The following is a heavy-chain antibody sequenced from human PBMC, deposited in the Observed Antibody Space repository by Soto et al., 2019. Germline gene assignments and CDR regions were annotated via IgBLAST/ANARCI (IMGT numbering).Heavy chain of an antibody. D-gene: IGHD1-26*01. Sequence: QVQLQESGPGLVKPSQTLSLTCTVSGGSISSGGYYWSWIRQHPGKGLEWSGYIYYSGSTYYNPSLKRRDTISVDTSKTKFSLKPSSVTAADTAEYYCAREGGIVGATAADYWGQGTLVTVSS. V-gene: IGHV4-31*03. CDR1: GGSISSGGYY. CDR3: AREGGIVGATAADY. CDR2: IYYSGST. J-gene: IGHJ4*02.